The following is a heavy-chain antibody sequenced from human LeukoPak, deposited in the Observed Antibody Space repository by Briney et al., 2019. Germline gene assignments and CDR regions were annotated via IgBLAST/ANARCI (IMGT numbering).Heavy chain of an antibody. CDR3: AKEDVGSGWN. Sequence: SGGSLRLSCEASGFTFSSYAMHWVRQAPGEGLEWVSIISYDAGYKYYADSVKGRFAISRDNSNNTLYLQMNSLRAEDTAVYYCAKEDVGSGWNWGQGTLVTVSS. CDR2: ISYDAGYK. J-gene: IGHJ4*02. CDR1: GFTFSSYA. V-gene: IGHV3-30*09. D-gene: IGHD6-19*01.